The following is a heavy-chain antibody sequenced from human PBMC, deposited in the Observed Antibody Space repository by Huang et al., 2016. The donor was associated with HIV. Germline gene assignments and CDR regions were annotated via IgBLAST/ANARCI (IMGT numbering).Heavy chain of an antibody. J-gene: IGHJ4*02. D-gene: IGHD1-26*01. CDR3: AKDGADEEWDIDY. Sequence: CAASGVSLSTYGLHWVRQAPGKGLEWVAVISYDGSNKYYAHSVTGRFTISSDTSENKVYLQMNSLRHEDTAVYYCAKDGADEEWDIDYWGQGTLVTVSS. V-gene: IGHV3-30*18. CDR1: GVSLSTYG. CDR2: ISYDGSNK.